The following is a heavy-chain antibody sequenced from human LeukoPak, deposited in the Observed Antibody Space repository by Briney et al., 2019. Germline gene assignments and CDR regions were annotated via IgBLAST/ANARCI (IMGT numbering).Heavy chain of an antibody. CDR3: AKGWNGDYFDY. Sequence: PGGSLRLSCAASGFTFSSYWMHWVRQVPGKGLVWVSRINSDGSNTNYADSVKGRFTISRDNAKNTLYLQMNSLRAEDTAVYYCAKGWNGDYFDYWGQGTLVTVSS. V-gene: IGHV3-74*01. J-gene: IGHJ4*02. CDR2: INSDGSNT. D-gene: IGHD1-1*01. CDR1: GFTFSSYW.